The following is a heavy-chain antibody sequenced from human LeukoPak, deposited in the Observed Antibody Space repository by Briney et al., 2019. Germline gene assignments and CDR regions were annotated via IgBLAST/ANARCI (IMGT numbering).Heavy chain of an antibody. V-gene: IGHV1-46*01. CDR3: ARAGAVVTAIFRVDY. CDR1: GYTFTSYY. D-gene: IGHD2-21*02. Sequence: ASVKVSCKASGYTFTSYYTHWVRQAPGQGLEWMGIINPSGGSTSYAQKFQGRFTMTRDTSTSTVYMELSSLGSEDTAVYYCARAGAVVTAIFRVDYWGQGTLVTVSS. J-gene: IGHJ4*02. CDR2: INPSGGST.